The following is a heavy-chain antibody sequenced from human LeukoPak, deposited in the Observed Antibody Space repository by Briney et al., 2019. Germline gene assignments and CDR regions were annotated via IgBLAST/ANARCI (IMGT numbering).Heavy chain of an antibody. V-gene: IGHV1-69*13. J-gene: IGHJ4*02. D-gene: IGHD3-3*01. CDR2: IIPIFGTA. CDR1: GGTFSSYA. CDR3: ASVSSSRRRGATPRVRFLEWLLLTG. Sequence: GASVKVSCKASGGTFSSYAISWVRQAPGQGPEWMGGIIPIFGTANYAQKFQGRITVTADESTSTAYMELSSLRSEDTAVYYCASVSSSRRRGATPRVRFLEWLLLTGWGQGTLVTVSS.